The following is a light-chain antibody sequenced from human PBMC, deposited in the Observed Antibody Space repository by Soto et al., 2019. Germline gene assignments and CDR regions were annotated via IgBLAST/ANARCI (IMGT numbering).Light chain of an antibody. Sequence: DIVLTQSPATLSLSPGERATLSCRASQSVSRYLAWYQQKPGQAPRLLIYDASNRATGIPARFSGSGSGTDFTLTISSLEPEDFAVYYCHQRSNWLTFGGGTKVEIK. J-gene: IGKJ4*01. CDR1: QSVSRY. V-gene: IGKV3-11*01. CDR3: HQRSNWLT. CDR2: DAS.